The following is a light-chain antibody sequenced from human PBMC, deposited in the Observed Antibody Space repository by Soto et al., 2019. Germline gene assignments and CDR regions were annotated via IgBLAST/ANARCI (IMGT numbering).Light chain of an antibody. Sequence: EIVLTQSPGTLSLSPGERATLSRRASQSVSSSYLAWYQQKPGQAPRLXXYGASSRATGIPDRFSGSGSGTDLTLTISRLEPEDFAAYDCQQYGSSPSWTFGQGTKVDIK. CDR1: QSVSSSY. V-gene: IGKV3-20*01. CDR2: GAS. J-gene: IGKJ1*01. CDR3: QQYGSSPSWT.